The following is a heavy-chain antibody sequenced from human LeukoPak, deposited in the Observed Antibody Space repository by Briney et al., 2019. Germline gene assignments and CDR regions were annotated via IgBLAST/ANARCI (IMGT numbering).Heavy chain of an antibody. Sequence: SETLSLTCTVSGGSISSYYWSWIRQPAGKGLEWIGRIYTSGSTGYNPSLKSRVTMSVDTSKNQFSLKLSSVTAADTAVYYCARVDLRAAYFDYWGQGTLVAVSS. J-gene: IGHJ4*02. CDR1: GGSISSYY. CDR2: IYTSGST. CDR3: ARVDLRAAYFDY. D-gene: IGHD2-15*01. V-gene: IGHV4-4*07.